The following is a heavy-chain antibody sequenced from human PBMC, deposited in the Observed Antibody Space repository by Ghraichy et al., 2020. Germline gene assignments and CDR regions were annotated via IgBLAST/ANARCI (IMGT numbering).Heavy chain of an antibody. CDR2: ISSSSSYI. CDR3: ARVRAVTRDAFDI. D-gene: IGHD4-17*01. Sequence: LSLTCAASGFTFSSYSMNWVRQAPGKGLEWVSSISSSSSYIYYADSVKGRFTISRDNAKNSLYLQMNSLRAEDTAVYYCARVRAVTRDAFDIWGQGTMVTVSS. J-gene: IGHJ3*02. V-gene: IGHV3-21*01. CDR1: GFTFSSYS.